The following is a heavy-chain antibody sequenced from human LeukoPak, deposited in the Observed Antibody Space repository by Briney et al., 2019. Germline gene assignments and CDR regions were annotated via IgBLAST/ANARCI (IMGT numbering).Heavy chain of an antibody. CDR3: AKGEGRIAVAGTHIDY. CDR2: ISYDGSNK. J-gene: IGHJ4*02. D-gene: IGHD6-19*01. CDR1: GFTFRSYG. V-gene: IGHV3-30*18. Sequence: GRSLRLSCAASGFTFRSYGMHWVRQAPGKGLEWVAVISYDGSNKYYADSVKGRFTISRDNSKNTLYLQMNSLRAEDTAVYYCAKGEGRIAVAGTHIDYWGQGTLVTVSS.